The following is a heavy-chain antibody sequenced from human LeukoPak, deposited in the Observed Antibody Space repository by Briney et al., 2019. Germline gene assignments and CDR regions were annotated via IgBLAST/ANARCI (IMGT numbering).Heavy chain of an antibody. Sequence: SETLSLTCSVSGGSISSSSFYWGWIRQPPGKGLEWIGSISYTGSTYYNPSLKSRVTISVDTSKNQFSLKLSSVTAADTAVYYCARTGRDYYGSGSFRFDPWGQGTLVTVSS. J-gene: IGHJ5*02. D-gene: IGHD3-10*01. V-gene: IGHV4-39*07. CDR1: GGSISSSSFY. CDR3: ARTGRDYYGSGSFRFDP. CDR2: ISYTGST.